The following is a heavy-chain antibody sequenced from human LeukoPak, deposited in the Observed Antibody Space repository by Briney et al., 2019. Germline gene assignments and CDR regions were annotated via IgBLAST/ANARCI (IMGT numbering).Heavy chain of an antibody. CDR1: GFTFSSYA. V-gene: IGHV3-23*01. CDR3: ARSRGSSAPEY. Sequence: GGSLRLSCAASGFTFSSYAMSWVRQAPGKGLEWVSAISGSGGSTYYADSVKGRFTISRDNAKNSLYLQMNSLRAEDTAVYYCARSRGSSAPEYWGQGTLVTVSS. J-gene: IGHJ4*02. D-gene: IGHD6-6*01. CDR2: ISGSGGST.